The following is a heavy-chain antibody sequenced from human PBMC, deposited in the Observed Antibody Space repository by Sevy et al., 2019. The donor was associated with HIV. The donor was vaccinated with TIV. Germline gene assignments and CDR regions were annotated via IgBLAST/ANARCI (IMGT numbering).Heavy chain of an antibody. CDR2: IKQDGSDK. D-gene: IGHD2-8*01. CDR1: GFTFSDYA. CDR3: ASPGTKGFDP. J-gene: IGHJ5*02. V-gene: IGHV3-7*03. Sequence: GGSLRLSCAASGFTFSDYAMHWVRQAPGKGLEWVANIKQDGSDKYYVDSVKGRFTISRDNAKNSLYLQMNSLRVEDTAVYYCASPGTKGFDPWGQGTLVTVSS.